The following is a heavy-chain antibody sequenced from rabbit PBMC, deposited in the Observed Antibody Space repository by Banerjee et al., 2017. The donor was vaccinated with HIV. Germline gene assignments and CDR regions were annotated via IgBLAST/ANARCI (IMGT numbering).Heavy chain of an antibody. Sequence: QSLEESGGDLVKPGASLTLTCTASGFSFNSGYDMCWVRQAPGKGLEWAGCIYTSSSPRTDYASWVNGRFTISKTSSTTVTLQMTSLTDADTATYFCARRSAGDGNALTLWGPGTLVTVS. CDR3: ARRSAGDGNALTL. V-gene: IGHV1S40*01. CDR2: IYTSSSPRT. J-gene: IGHJ4*01. D-gene: IGHD6-1*01. CDR1: GFSFNSGYD.